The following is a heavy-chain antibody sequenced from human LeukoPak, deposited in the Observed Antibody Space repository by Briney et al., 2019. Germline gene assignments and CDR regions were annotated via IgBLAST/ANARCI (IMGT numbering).Heavy chain of an antibody. CDR2: ISGSGGST. CDR3: AKWETDFDS. Sequence: GGSLRLSCAASGFSFSSYAMSWVRQAPGKGLEWVSAISGSGGSTYYADSVKGRFTISRDNSKNTVYLQMDSLRTEDTAVYYCAKWETDFDSWGQGTLVTVSS. J-gene: IGHJ4*02. V-gene: IGHV3-23*01. CDR1: GFSFSSYA. D-gene: IGHD1-1*01.